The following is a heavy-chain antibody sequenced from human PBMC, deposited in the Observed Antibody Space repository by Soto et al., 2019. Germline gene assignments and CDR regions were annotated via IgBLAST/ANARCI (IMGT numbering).Heavy chain of an antibody. Sequence: GASVKVSCKASGYTFTSYGISWVRQAPGQGLEWMGWISAYNDNTSYAQKFQGRVTMTTDTSTSTAYMELRSLRSDDTAVYYCARDHTEWLVHCDYWGQGTLVTVSS. CDR1: GYTFTSYG. V-gene: IGHV1-18*01. CDR2: ISAYNDNT. D-gene: IGHD6-19*01. J-gene: IGHJ4*02. CDR3: ARDHTEWLVHCDY.